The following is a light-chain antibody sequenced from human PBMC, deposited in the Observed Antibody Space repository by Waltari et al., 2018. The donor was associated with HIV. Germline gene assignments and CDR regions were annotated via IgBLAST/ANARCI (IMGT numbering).Light chain of an antibody. CDR2: DVT. CDR3: SSYADSDTPVV. V-gene: IGLV2-8*01. J-gene: IGLJ2*01. Sequence: QSALAQPPSASGSAGQSVTISCTGTSSDVGAYNYVSWYQQHPGKSPKLLIYDVTKRPSGVPDRFSGSKSGNTASLTVSGLQGEDEADYYCSSYADSDTPVVFGGGTKLTVL. CDR1: SSDVGAYNY.